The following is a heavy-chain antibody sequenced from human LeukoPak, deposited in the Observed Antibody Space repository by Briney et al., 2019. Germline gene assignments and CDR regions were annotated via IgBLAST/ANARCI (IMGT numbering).Heavy chain of an antibody. J-gene: IGHJ3*02. Sequence: GGSLRLSCAASGFTFSSYWMPWVGQAPGKGRVWVSRISTDGSSTNSAASVKGRLTISRDNAKNTLYLQMNSLRAEDTAVYYCVREYSSSSGRAFDIWGQGTMVTVSP. D-gene: IGHD6-6*01. CDR3: VREYSSSSGRAFDI. CDR2: ISTDGSST. CDR1: GFTFSSYW. V-gene: IGHV3-74*01.